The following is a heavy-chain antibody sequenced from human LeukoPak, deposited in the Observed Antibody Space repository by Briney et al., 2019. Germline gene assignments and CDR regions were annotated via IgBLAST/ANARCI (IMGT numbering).Heavy chain of an antibody. CDR2: ISGSGGST. J-gene: IGHJ4*02. CDR3: AKGRGYFDWLFPFDY. D-gene: IGHD3-9*01. CDR1: GFTFSSYA. V-gene: IGHV3-23*01. Sequence: PGGSMRLSCAASGFTFSSYAMSWVRQAPGEGREWVSAISGSGGSTYYADSVKGRFTISRDNTKNTLYLQMNSLRAEDTAVYYCAKGRGYFDWLFPFDYWGQGTLVTVSS.